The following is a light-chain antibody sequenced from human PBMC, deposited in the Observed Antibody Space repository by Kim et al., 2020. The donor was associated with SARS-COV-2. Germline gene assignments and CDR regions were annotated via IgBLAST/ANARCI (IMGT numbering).Light chain of an antibody. CDR3: QAWDSSIHV. CDR1: KLGDKY. J-gene: IGLJ1*01. CDR2: QDS. Sequence: VSPGQTASITCSGDKLGDKYACWYQQKPGQSPVLVIYQDSKRPSGIPERFSGSNSGNTATLTISGTQAMDEADYYCQAWDSSIHVFGTGTKVTVL. V-gene: IGLV3-1*01.